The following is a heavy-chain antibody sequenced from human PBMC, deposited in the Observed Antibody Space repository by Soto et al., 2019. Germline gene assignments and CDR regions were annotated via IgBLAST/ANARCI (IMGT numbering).Heavy chain of an antibody. CDR3: ARDRTDIVVVPAALEDWFDH. CDR1: GYTFTSYG. D-gene: IGHD2-2*01. Sequence: ASVKVSCKASGYTFTSYGISWVRQAPGQGLEWMGWISAYNGNTNYAQKLQGRVTMTTDTSTSTAYMELRSLRSDDTAVYYCARDRTDIVVVPAALEDWFDHWGQGTLVTVSS. CDR2: ISAYNGNT. V-gene: IGHV1-18*04. J-gene: IGHJ5*02.